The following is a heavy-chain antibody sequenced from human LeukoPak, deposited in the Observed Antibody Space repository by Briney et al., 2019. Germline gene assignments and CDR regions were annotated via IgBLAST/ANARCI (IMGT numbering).Heavy chain of an antibody. CDR1: GFTFSSYA. J-gene: IGHJ4*02. Sequence: PAGGSLRLSCAASGFTFSSYAMSWVRQAPGKGLEWVSAISSGGDNTYYADSVKGRLTISRDNSKNTLYVQMTSLRAEDTAVYYCAKKLKGALSHFDYWGQGTLVTVSS. D-gene: IGHD3-16*01. V-gene: IGHV3-23*01. CDR2: ISSGGDNT. CDR3: AKKLKGALSHFDY.